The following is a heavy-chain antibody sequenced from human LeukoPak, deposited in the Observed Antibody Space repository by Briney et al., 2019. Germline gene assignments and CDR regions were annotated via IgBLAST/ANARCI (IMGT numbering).Heavy chain of an antibody. CDR2: INHSGST. V-gene: IGHV4-34*01. CDR1: GGSFSGYC. D-gene: IGHD1-7*01. J-gene: IGHJ4*02. Sequence: SETLSLTCAVYGGSFSGYCWSWIRQPPGKGLEWIGEINHSGSTNYNPSLKSRVTISVDTSKNQFSLKLSSVTAADTAVYYCARANWNYLFDYWGQGTLVTVSS. CDR3: ARANWNYLFDY.